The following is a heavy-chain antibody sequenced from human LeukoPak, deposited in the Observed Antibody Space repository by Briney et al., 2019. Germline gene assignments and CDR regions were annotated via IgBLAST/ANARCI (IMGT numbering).Heavy chain of an antibody. CDR3: ARGQYPPGAYYYYGMDV. Sequence: PSETLSLTCTVSGGSISSYYWSWIRQPAGQGLEWIGRIYTSGSTNYNTSLKSRVTMSVDTSKNQFSLKLSSVTAADTAVYYCARGQYPPGAYYYYGMDVWGQGTTVTVSS. CDR1: GGSISSYY. CDR2: IYTSGST. D-gene: IGHD4-11*01. V-gene: IGHV4-4*07. J-gene: IGHJ6*02.